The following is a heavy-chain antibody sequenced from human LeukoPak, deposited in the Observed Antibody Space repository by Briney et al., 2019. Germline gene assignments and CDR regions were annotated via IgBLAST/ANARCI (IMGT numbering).Heavy chain of an antibody. V-gene: IGHV1-69*13. Sequence: AASVKVSCKASGYTFTSYGISWVRQAPGQGLEWMGWIIPIFGTANYAQKFQGRVTITADESTSTAYMELSSLRSEDTAVYYCARLVSNQPGYYYYYMDVWGKGTTVTVSS. D-gene: IGHD4-11*01. CDR1: GYTFTSYG. CDR3: ARLVSNQPGYYYYYMDV. CDR2: IIPIFGTA. J-gene: IGHJ6*03.